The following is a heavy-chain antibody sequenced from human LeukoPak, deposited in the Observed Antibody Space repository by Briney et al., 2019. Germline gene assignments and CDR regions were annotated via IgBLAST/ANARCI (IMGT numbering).Heavy chain of an antibody. CDR3: ARLRLSGGSFSVGWFDP. CDR2: IFHSGTP. D-gene: IGHD1-26*01. Sequence: SETLSLTCTVSDEIITSNNWWSWVRQSPGRGLEWIGEIFHSGTPRYKASLESRVTMLLDKSKNQFSLRLNSVTAADTAVYFCARLRLSGGSFSVGWFDPWGQGIQVTVSS. V-gene: IGHV4/OR15-8*02. J-gene: IGHJ5*02. CDR1: DEIITSNNW.